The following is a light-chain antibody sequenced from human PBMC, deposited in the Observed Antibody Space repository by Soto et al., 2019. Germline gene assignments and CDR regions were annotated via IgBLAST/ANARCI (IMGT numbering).Light chain of an antibody. CDR1: QSVSSY. Sequence: EIVLTQSPATLSLSPGERATLSCRASQSVSSYLAWYQQKPGQAPRLLIYDASNRATGIPARFSGSGSGTDFTLTISSLEPEDFAVYYWQQRSNWPLITFGPGTRLEIK. J-gene: IGKJ5*01. CDR2: DAS. CDR3: QQRSNWPLIT. V-gene: IGKV3-11*01.